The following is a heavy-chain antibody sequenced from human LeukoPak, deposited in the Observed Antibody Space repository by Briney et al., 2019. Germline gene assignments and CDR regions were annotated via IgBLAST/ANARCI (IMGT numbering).Heavy chain of an antibody. CDR1: GYTFTSCD. CDR2: MNPNSGNT. J-gene: IGHJ3*02. CDR3: ARCVTMAVGAFDI. Sequence: ASVKVSCKASGYTFTSCDINWVRQATGQGLEWMGWMNPNSGNTGYAQKFQGRVTMTRNTSISTAYMELSSLRSEDTAVYYCARCVTMAVGAFDIWGQGTMVTVSS. V-gene: IGHV1-8*01. D-gene: IGHD3-10*01.